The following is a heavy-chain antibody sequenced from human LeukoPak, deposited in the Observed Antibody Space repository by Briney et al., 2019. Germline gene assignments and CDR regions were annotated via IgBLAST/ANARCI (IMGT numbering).Heavy chain of an antibody. D-gene: IGHD3-10*01. CDR1: GGSISSYY. Sequence: SETLSLTCTVSGGSISSYYWSWIRQPPGKGLEWIGYIYYSGSTNYNPSLKSRVTMSIDTSRNQFSLKLNSVTAADTAVYYCAKSNGYGLIDIWGQGTMDTVSS. V-gene: IGHV4-59*12. CDR2: IYYSGST. J-gene: IGHJ3*02. CDR3: AKSNGYGLIDI.